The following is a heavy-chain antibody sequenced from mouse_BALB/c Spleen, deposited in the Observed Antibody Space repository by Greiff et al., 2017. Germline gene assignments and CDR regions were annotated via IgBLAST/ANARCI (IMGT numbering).Heavy chain of an antibody. CDR2: IDPANGNT. V-gene: IGHV14-3*02. Sequence: EVKLMESGAELVKPGASVKLSCTASGFNIKDTYMHWVKQRPEQGLEWIGRIDPANGNTKYDPKFQGKATITADTSSNTAYLQLSSLTSEDTAVYYCARSGTNYGYAYWGQGTLVTVSA. D-gene: IGHD1-2*01. J-gene: IGHJ3*01. CDR3: ARSGTNYGYAY. CDR1: GFNIKDTY.